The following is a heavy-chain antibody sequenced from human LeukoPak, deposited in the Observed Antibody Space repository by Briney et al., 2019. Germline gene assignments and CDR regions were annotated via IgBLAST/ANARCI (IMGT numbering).Heavy chain of an antibody. Sequence: TLSLTCTVSGGSISSGSYYWSWIRQPAGKGLEWIGRIYTSGSTNYNPSLKSRVTISVDTSKNQFSLKLSSVTAADTAVYYCARSSTMYDSSGYSSNPIDYWGQGTLVTVSS. CDR1: GGSISSGSYY. V-gene: IGHV4-61*02. CDR2: IYTSGST. J-gene: IGHJ4*02. D-gene: IGHD3-22*01. CDR3: ARSSTMYDSSGYSSNPIDY.